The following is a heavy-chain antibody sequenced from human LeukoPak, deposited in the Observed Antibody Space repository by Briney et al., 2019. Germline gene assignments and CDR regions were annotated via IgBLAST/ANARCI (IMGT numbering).Heavy chain of an antibody. CDR3: AKDLGGSYYYAFDI. V-gene: IGHV3-21*04. CDR2: ISSSSSYI. D-gene: IGHD1-26*01. Sequence: GGSLRLSCAASGFTFSSYSMNWVRQAPGKGLEWVSSISSSSSYIYYADSVKGRFTISRDNAKNSLYLQMNSLRAEDTALYYCAKDLGGSYYYAFDIWGQGTMVTVSS. J-gene: IGHJ3*02. CDR1: GFTFSSYS.